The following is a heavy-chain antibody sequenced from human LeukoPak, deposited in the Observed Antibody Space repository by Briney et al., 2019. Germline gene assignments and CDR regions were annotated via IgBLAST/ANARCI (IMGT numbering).Heavy chain of an antibody. J-gene: IGHJ6*02. CDR3: ARDLRKDYYYGMDV. CDR2: IHYSGST. V-gene: IGHV4-59*01. Sequence: SETLSLTCTVSGGSISSFYWSWIRQPPGKGLEWIGYIHYSGSTNYNPSLKSRLTLSVDTSKNQFSLKLSSVTAADTAVYYCARDLRKDYYYGMDVWGQGTTVTVSS. CDR1: GGSISSFY.